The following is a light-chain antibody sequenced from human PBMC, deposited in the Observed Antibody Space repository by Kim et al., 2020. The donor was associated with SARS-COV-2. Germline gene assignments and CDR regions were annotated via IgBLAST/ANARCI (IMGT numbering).Light chain of an antibody. CDR3: QQSNDWPPLT. J-gene: IGKJ1*01. V-gene: IGKV3-15*01. CDR1: GAMNNR. Sequence: GERAALLCRGGGAMNNRLVWYQQKPGQAPRLLIYDETTRATGIQARFIGSGSETDFTLTNSSLQSEDFAVYYCQQSNDWPPLTFGQGTKVDIK. CDR2: DET.